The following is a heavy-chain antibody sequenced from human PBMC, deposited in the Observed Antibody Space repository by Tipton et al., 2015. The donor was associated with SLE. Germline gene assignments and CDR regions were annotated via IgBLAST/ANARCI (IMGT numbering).Heavy chain of an antibody. V-gene: IGHV1-8*02. J-gene: IGHJ5*02. CDR2: MNPNSGNT. Sequence: QSGPEVKKPGASVKVSCKASGYTFTSYDINWVRQATGQGLEWMGWMNPNSGNTCYAQKFQGRVTMTRNTSISTAYRELSSLRSEDTAVYYCARIKRQLPRSGWFDPWGQGTLVTVSS. CDR1: GYTFTSYD. D-gene: IGHD6-13*01. CDR3: ARIKRQLPRSGWFDP.